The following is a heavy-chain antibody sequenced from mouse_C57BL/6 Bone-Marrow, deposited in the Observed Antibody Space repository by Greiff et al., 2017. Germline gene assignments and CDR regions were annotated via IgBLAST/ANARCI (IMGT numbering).Heavy chain of an antibody. CDR1: GYTFTSYW. CDR3: ARRRTNWDWFAY. J-gene: IGHJ3*01. V-gene: IGHV1-64*01. D-gene: IGHD4-1*01. CDR2: IHPNSGST. Sequence: QVHVKQPGAELVKPGASVKLSCKASGYTFTSYWMHWVKQRPGQGLEWIGMIHPNSGSTNYNEKFKSKATLTVDKSSSTAYMQLSSLTSEDSAVYYCARRRTNWDWFAYWGQGTLVTVSA.